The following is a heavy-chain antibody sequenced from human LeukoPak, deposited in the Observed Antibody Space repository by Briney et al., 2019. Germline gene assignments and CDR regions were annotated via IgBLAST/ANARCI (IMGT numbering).Heavy chain of an antibody. CDR1: GFTFSSYS. J-gene: IGHJ6*03. V-gene: IGHV3-21*01. D-gene: IGHD2-8*01. Sequence: GGSLRLSCAASGFTFSSYSMNWVRQAPGKGLEWVSSISSSSSYIYYADTGKARFTIPRDNAKNSLYLQMNSLRAEDTAVYYCAREKDYCTNGVCEGSYYMDVWGKGTTVTVSS. CDR3: AREKDYCTNGVCEGSYYMDV. CDR2: ISSSSSYI.